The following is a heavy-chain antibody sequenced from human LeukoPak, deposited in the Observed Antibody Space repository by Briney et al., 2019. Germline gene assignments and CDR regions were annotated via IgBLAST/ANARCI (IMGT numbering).Heavy chain of an antibody. Sequence: GASVKVSCKASAYTFTIYTIHWVRQAPGQRLEWMGWINAGNGNTRYSQNFQGRVTITRDTPATTAYMELSSLRSEDTAVYYCARTTRSWYEDNDAFDIWGQGTTVTVSS. V-gene: IGHV1-3*01. CDR1: AYTFTIYT. CDR2: INAGNGNT. D-gene: IGHD6-13*01. J-gene: IGHJ3*02. CDR3: ARTTRSWYEDNDAFDI.